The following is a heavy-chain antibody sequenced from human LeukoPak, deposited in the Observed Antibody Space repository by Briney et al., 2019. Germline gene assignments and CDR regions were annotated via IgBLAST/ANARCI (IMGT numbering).Heavy chain of an antibody. V-gene: IGHV1-58*01. CDR1: GFTFPSSG. CDR3: ARGFKRSGYAEPLRY. D-gene: IGHD5-12*01. CDR2: IVVGSGNT. Sequence: VASVKVSCKASGFTFPSSGVQWVRQARGQRLEWIGWIVVGSGNTNYAQKFQERVTITRDMSTSTAYMELSSLRSEDTAVYYCARGFKRSGYAEPLRYWGQGTLVTVSS. J-gene: IGHJ4*02.